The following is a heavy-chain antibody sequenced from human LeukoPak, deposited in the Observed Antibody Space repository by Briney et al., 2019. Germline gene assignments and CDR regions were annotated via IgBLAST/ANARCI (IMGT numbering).Heavy chain of an antibody. D-gene: IGHD2-15*01. J-gene: IGHJ6*03. V-gene: IGHV4-34*01. Sequence: KPSETLSLTCAVYGGSFSGYYWSWIRQPPGKGLEWIGEINHSGGTNYNPSLKSRVTISVDTSKNQFSLKLSSVTAADTAVYYCARGHREYCSGGSCYNMDVWGKGTTVTVSS. CDR2: INHSGGT. CDR1: GGSFSGYY. CDR3: ARGHREYCSGGSCYNMDV.